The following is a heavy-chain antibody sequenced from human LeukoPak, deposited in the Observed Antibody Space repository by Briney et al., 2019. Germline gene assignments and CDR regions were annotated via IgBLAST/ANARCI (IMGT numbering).Heavy chain of an antibody. J-gene: IGHJ6*02. CDR1: GFTFSDYY. V-gene: IGHV3-11*05. D-gene: IGHD6-13*01. Sequence: PGGSLRLSCAASGFTFSDYYMSWIRQAPGKGLEWVSYITRSSTYTTYAGSVKGRFTISRDNSKNTLYLQMNSLRAEDTAVYYCAKDSRGGPDYLAAAGYYYGMDVWGQGTTVTVSS. CDR3: AKDSRGGPDYLAAAGYYYGMDV. CDR2: ITRSSTYT.